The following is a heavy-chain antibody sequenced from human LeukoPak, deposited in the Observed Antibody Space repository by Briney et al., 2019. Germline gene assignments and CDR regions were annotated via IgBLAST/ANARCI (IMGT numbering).Heavy chain of an antibody. J-gene: IGHJ6*03. CDR2: ISSSSSYI. D-gene: IGHD6-13*01. CDR1: GFTFSSYE. Sequence: PGGSLRLSCAASGFTFSSYEMNWVRQAPGKGLEWVSSISSSSSYIYYADSVKGRFTISRDNAKNSLYLQMNSLRAEDTAVYYCARDWWAIAATSGYYMDVWGKGTTVTVSS. CDR3: ARDWWAIAATSGYYMDV. V-gene: IGHV3-21*01.